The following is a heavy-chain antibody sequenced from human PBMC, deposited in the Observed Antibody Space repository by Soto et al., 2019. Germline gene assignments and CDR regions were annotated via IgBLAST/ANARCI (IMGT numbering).Heavy chain of an antibody. CDR2: ISYDGSNK. CDR1: GLTFSSYG. CDR3: AGQRARYSSSWPLDY. V-gene: IGHV3-30*03. J-gene: IGHJ4*02. D-gene: IGHD6-13*01. Sequence: GGSLRLSCAASGLTFSSYGMHWVRQAPGKGLEWVALISYDGSNKYYADSVKGRSIISRDNSKNTLYLQMNSLRAEDTAVYYCAGQRARYSSSWPLDYWGQGTLVTVSS.